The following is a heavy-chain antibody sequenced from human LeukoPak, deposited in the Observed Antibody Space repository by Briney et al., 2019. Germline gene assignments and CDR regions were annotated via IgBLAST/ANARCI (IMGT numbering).Heavy chain of an antibody. CDR3: ARVGDHFHWYLDL. Sequence: GGSLRLSCAASGFIVSTNYMNWVRQAPGKGLEGVSILYSGSSTYYADSVEGRFIVSRDSSKNTLSLQMNDLRAEDTAVYYCARVGDHFHWYLDLWGRGTLVTVSS. CDR1: GFIVSTNY. J-gene: IGHJ2*01. V-gene: IGHV3-53*01. D-gene: IGHD3-3*02. CDR2: LYSGSST.